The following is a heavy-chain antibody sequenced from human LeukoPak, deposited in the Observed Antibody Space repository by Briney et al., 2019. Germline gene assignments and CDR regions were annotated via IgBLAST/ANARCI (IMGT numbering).Heavy chain of an antibody. Sequence: GGSLRLSCAAPGFTFSSYEMSWGREAPGRGGEWGSYISSSGSTIYYPDSVKGRYTISRDNAKNSLYLQMPSLRAEDTAVYYCARAADGYNSDYFDYWGQGTLVTVSS. J-gene: IGHJ4*02. CDR2: ISSSGSTI. D-gene: IGHD5-24*01. CDR3: ARAADGYNSDYFDY. V-gene: IGHV3-48*03. CDR1: GFTFSSYE.